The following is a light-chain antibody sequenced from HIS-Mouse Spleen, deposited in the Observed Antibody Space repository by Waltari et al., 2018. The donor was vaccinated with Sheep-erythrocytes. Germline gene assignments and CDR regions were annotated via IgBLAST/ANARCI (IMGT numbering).Light chain of an antibody. Sequence: QSALTQPASVSGSPGQSITISCTGPSSAVGRYNLVSWYQQHPGKAPKLMIYEGSKRPSGVSNRFSGSKSGNTASLTISGLQAEDEADYYCCSYAGSSTFHVVFGGGTKLTVL. CDR1: SSAVGRYNL. CDR2: EGS. CDR3: CSYAGSSTFHVV. V-gene: IGLV2-23*03. J-gene: IGLJ2*01.